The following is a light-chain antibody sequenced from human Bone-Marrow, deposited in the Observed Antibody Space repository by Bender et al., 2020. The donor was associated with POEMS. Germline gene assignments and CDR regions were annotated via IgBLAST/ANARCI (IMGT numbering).Light chain of an antibody. V-gene: IGLV2-14*03. CDR2: DVG. Sequence: QSALTQPASVSGSPGQSITISCTGTSSDVGGYNYVSWFQQHPGEVPKLIIYDVGNRPSGVSKRFSGSKSGNTASLRISGLQAEDEADYVCCSYAGSRTWVFGGGTKLTVL. J-gene: IGLJ3*02. CDR3: CSYAGSRTWV. CDR1: SSDVGGYNY.